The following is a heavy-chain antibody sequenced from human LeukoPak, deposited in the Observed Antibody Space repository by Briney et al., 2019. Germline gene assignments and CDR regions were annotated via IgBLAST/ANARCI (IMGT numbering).Heavy chain of an antibody. Sequence: ASVKVSCKASGYTFTSYAMHWVRQAPGQRLEWMGWINAGNGNAKYSQKFQGRVTITRDTSASTAYMELSSLRSEDTAVYYCARDPIVVVPAAPDYWGQGTLATVSS. V-gene: IGHV1-3*01. D-gene: IGHD2-2*01. J-gene: IGHJ4*02. CDR2: INAGNGNA. CDR1: GYTFTSYA. CDR3: ARDPIVVVPAAPDY.